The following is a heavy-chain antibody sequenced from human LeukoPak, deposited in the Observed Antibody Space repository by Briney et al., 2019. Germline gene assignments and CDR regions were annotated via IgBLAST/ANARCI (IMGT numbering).Heavy chain of an antibody. CDR3: AKWGDYDVLTGYYVSDY. D-gene: IGHD3-9*01. Sequence: GGSLRLSCAASGFTFSNYAMSWVRQAPGKGLEWVAAITGSGGNTYYADSVKGRFTISRDNSKNTVFLQMNSLRAEDTAVYYCAKWGDYDVLTGYYVSDYWGQGTLVTVSS. CDR2: ITGSGGNT. V-gene: IGHV3-23*01. CDR1: GFTFSNYA. J-gene: IGHJ4*02.